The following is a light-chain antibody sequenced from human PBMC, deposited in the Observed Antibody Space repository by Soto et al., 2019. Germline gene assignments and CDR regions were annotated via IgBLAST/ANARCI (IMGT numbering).Light chain of an antibody. J-gene: IGLJ3*02. Sequence: QSVLTQPPSASGTPGQRVTISCSGSSSNIRSNTVNWYQQLPGTAPKILIYSNNHRPSGVPDRFSGSRSGTSASLAISGRQSDDEADYYCAAWDDSLNGRVFGGGTKLTVL. CDR1: SSNIRSNT. CDR2: SNN. CDR3: AAWDDSLNGRV. V-gene: IGLV1-44*01.